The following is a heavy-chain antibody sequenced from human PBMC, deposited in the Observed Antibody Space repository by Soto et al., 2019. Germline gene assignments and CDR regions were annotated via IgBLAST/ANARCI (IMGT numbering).Heavy chain of an antibody. V-gene: IGHV3-7*04. Sequence: GGSLRLSCAASGFTFSSYWMSWVRQAPGKGLEWVANIKQEESEKYYVDTVKGQFTISRDNAKNSLYLQMNSLRAEDTAVYYCAREYCSGGSCYPEYFQHWGQGTLVTVSS. CDR1: GFTFSSYW. CDR3: AREYCSGGSCYPEYFQH. CDR2: IKQEESEK. D-gene: IGHD2-15*01. J-gene: IGHJ1*01.